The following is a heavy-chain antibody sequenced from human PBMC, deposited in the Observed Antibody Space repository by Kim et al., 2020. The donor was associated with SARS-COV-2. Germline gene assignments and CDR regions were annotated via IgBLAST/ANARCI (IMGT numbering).Heavy chain of an antibody. CDR2: IDNSGSVM. V-gene: IGHV3-48*02. Sequence: GGSLRLSCVASGFTFSDYPMDWVRQAPGRGLEWVSYIDNSGSVMYYADSVKGRFTISRDNSDNSLYLQMNSLRDDDTAVYYCARGYCSSSRCYAGPDHWGQGTLVTVST. CDR3: ARGYCSSSRCYAGPDH. J-gene: IGHJ4*02. CDR1: GFTFSDYP. D-gene: IGHD2-2*01.